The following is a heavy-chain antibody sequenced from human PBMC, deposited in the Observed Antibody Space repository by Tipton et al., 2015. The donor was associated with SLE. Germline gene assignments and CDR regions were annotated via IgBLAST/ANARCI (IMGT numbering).Heavy chain of an antibody. CDR3: ARGVWSGYPNWFDP. CDR1: GGSTNTDNSY. J-gene: IGHJ5*02. CDR2: IFYNGFT. Sequence: TLSLTCPVSGGSTNTDNSYWSWIRQYPDKGLEFIGYIFYNGFTSYNPPLRSRLTLSLDTSENQFSLKLSSVTAADTAVYYCARGVWSGYPNWFDPWGQGTLVTVSS. D-gene: IGHD3-3*01. V-gene: IGHV4-31*03.